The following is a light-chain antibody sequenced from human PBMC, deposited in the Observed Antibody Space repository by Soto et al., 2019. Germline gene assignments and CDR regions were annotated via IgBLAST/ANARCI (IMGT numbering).Light chain of an antibody. CDR1: SSNIGAGYD. V-gene: IGLV1-40*01. CDR2: DNI. J-gene: IGLJ2*01. Sequence: QSVQTQAPSVSGAPGQRVTRPCIGSSSNIGAGYDVHWYQQVPGTAPKLLIYDNINRPSGVPDRFSGSKSGTSASLAITGLQSEDEADYYCQSYDSSLSVVFGGGTKVTV. CDR3: QSYDSSLSVV.